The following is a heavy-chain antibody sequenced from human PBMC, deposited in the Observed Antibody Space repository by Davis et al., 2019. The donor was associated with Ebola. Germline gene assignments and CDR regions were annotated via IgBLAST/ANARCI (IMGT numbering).Heavy chain of an antibody. Sequence: SVKVSCKASGYTFTSYGISWVRQAPGQGLEWMGRIIPILGIANYAQKFQGRVTITADKSTSTAYMELSSLRSEDTAVYYCARTVLYYDILTGYSPYNWFDPWGQGNLVTVSS. CDR2: IIPILGIA. CDR3: ARTVLYYDILTGYSPYNWFDP. CDR1: GYTFTSYG. D-gene: IGHD3-9*01. J-gene: IGHJ5*02. V-gene: IGHV1-69*04.